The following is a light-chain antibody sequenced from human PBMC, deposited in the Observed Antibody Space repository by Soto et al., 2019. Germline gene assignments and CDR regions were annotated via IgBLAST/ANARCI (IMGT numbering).Light chain of an antibody. J-gene: IGKJ1*01. Sequence: DIAMTQFPLSLPVTPGESASISCSSSQSLLHSNGFNYLDWYLQKPGQSPQLLIYLRSNRASGVPDRFSGSGSGTDFTRKISRVEAEDVGVYYCMQPLQTPWTVGHGPEVEIK. CDR3: MQPLQTPWT. CDR1: QSLLHSNGFNY. CDR2: LRS. V-gene: IGKV2-28*01.